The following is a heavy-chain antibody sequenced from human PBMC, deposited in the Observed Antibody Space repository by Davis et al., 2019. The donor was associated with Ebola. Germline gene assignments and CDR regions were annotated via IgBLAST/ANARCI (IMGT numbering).Heavy chain of an antibody. Sequence: PGGSLRLSCAASGFIFSSYAMSWARQAPGKGLEWVSSISVRSITYHADSVKGRFTISRDNSKNTLYLQMNSLRAGDTAVYYCAKVHPPTTVTTGWFDPWGQGTLVTVSS. CDR3: AKVHPPTTVTTGWFDP. J-gene: IGHJ5*02. CDR2: ISVRSIT. V-gene: IGHV3-23*01. D-gene: IGHD4-17*01. CDR1: GFIFSSYA.